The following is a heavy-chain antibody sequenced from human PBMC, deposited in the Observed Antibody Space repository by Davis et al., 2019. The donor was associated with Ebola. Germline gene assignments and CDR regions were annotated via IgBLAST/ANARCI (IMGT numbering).Heavy chain of an antibody. Sequence: PGGPLRLSCAASGFTFSTYNMHWVRQAPGKGLEWMAFIRFDGSDKYYADSVKGRFTISRDNSKNTLYLQMNSQRTEDTAVYYCAKEVGSSGYYPYWGQGTLVTVSS. CDR2: IRFDGSDK. D-gene: IGHD3-22*01. CDR3: AKEVGSSGYYPY. V-gene: IGHV3-30*02. CDR1: GFTFSTYN. J-gene: IGHJ4*02.